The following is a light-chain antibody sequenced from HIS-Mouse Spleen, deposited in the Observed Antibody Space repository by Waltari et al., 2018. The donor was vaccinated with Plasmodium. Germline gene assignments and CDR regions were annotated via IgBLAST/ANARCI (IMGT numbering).Light chain of an antibody. V-gene: IGLV3-10*01. CDR2: EDS. CDR1: ALPNKY. J-gene: IGLJ3*02. Sequence: SYDLTQPPSVSVSPGQTARITCPGDALPNKYPYWYQQKSGQAPVLVIYEDSKRPSGIPERFSGSSSGTMATLTISGAQVEDEADYYCYSTDSSGNHRVFGGGTKLTVL. CDR3: YSTDSSGNHRV.